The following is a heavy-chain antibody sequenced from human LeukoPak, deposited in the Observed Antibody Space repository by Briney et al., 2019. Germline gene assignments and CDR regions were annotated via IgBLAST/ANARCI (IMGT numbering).Heavy chain of an antibody. J-gene: IGHJ6*03. D-gene: IGHD6-13*01. CDR3: ARTTEAHSWRTRYYDYYMDV. Sequence: TSETLSLTCTVSGGSISSYYWSWIRQPPGKGLEWIGYIYYSGSTNYNPSLKGRVTISVDTSKNQFSLKLSSVTAADTAVYYCARTTEAHSWRTRYYDYYMDVWGKGTPVTVSS. CDR1: GGSISSYY. V-gene: IGHV4-59*01. CDR2: IYYSGST.